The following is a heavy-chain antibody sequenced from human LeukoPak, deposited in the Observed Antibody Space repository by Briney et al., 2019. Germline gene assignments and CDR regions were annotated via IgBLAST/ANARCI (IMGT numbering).Heavy chain of an antibody. J-gene: IGHJ6*02. Sequence: GGSLRLSCAASGFTFSSYAVHWVRQAPGKGLEYVSAISSNGSSTYYANSVKGRFTISRDNSKNTLYHQMGSLRAEDMAVYYCARGKLDYGDYYYYYGMDVWGQGTTVTVSS. CDR1: GFTFSSYA. V-gene: IGHV3-64*01. CDR3: ARGKLDYGDYYYYYGMDV. CDR2: ISSNGSST. D-gene: IGHD4-17*01.